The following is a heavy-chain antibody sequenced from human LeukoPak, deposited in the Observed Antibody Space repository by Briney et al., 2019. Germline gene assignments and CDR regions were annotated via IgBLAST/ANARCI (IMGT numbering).Heavy chain of an antibody. CDR3: ARTGGSRRDFHH. J-gene: IGHJ1*01. Sequence: GGSLRLSCAASGFTFDDYAMQWVRQAPGKGLQWVSLISGDGGNTYYADSVKGRFTISRDNSKNSLYLQMNSLRNEDTALYYCARTGGSRRDFHHWGQGTLVTVSS. CDR1: GFTFDDYA. V-gene: IGHV3-43*02. CDR2: ISGDGGNT. D-gene: IGHD1-14*01.